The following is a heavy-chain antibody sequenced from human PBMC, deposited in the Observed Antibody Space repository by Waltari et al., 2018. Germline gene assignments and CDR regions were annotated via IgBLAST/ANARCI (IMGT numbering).Heavy chain of an antibody. CDR3: AKDLTPWRMYQLFDY. CDR1: GFTFSSYG. V-gene: IGHV3-33*06. CDR2: IWYDGSNK. J-gene: IGHJ4*02. D-gene: IGHD2-2*01. Sequence: QVQLVESGGGVVQPGRSLRLSCAASGFTFSSYGMHWVRQAQGKGLEWVAVIWYDGSNKYYADSVKGRFTISRDNSKNTLYLQMNSLRAEDTAVYYCAKDLTPWRMYQLFDYWGQGTLVTVSS.